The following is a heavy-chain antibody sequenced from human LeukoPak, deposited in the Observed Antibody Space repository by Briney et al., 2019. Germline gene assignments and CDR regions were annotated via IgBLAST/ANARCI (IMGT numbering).Heavy chain of an antibody. Sequence: GGSLRLTCAASGFTFSSYAMSWVRQAPGKGLEWVSAISGSGGSTYYADSVKGRFTISRDNSKNTLYLQMNSLRAEDTAVYYCAKTPPPWTFGGMDVWGQGTTVTVSS. V-gene: IGHV3-23*01. CDR2: ISGSGGST. D-gene: IGHD2/OR15-2a*01. CDR3: AKTPPPWTFGGMDV. CDR1: GFTFSSYA. J-gene: IGHJ6*02.